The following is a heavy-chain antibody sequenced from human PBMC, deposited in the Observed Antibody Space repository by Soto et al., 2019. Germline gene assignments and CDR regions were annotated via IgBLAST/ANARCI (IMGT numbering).Heavy chain of an antibody. D-gene: IGHD6-19*01. J-gene: IGHJ4*02. CDR3: ARYSSGWPYYFDY. V-gene: IGHV5-51*01. Sequence: GESLKISCKGSGYSFTSYWVAWVRQMPGKGLEWMGIIYLSDSDTRYSPSFQGRVTISADKSISTAYLQWSSLKASDTAMYYCARYSSGWPYYFDYWGQGTLVTVSS. CDR2: IYLSDSDT. CDR1: GYSFTSYW.